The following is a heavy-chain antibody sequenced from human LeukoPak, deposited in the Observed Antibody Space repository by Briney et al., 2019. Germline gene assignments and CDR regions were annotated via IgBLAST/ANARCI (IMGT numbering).Heavy chain of an antibody. V-gene: IGHV3-73*01. CDR3: RLEPPPDY. CDR1: GFIFSGSE. CDR2: IKTKANSYAT. D-gene: IGHD1-1*01. Sequence: PGGSLRLSCAASGFIFSGSEIHWVRQASGKGLEWIGRIKTKANSYATGYTASVKGRFTISRDDSKNTAYLHMNSLKLEDTAVYYCRLEPPPDYWGQGTLVTVSS. J-gene: IGHJ4*02.